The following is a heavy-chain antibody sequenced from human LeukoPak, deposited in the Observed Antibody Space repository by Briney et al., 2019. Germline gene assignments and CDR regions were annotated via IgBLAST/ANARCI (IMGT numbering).Heavy chain of an antibody. V-gene: IGHV3-21*01. Sequence: GGSLRLSCAASGFTFSSYSMNWVRQAPGKGLEWVSSISSSSSYIYYADSVKGRFTISRDNAKNSLYLQMNSLRAEDTAVYYCARAEYYDFWSGYYSGGVNLDYWGQGTLVTVSS. J-gene: IGHJ4*02. CDR3: ARAEYYDFWSGYYSGGVNLDY. CDR1: GFTFSSYS. CDR2: ISSSSSYI. D-gene: IGHD3-3*01.